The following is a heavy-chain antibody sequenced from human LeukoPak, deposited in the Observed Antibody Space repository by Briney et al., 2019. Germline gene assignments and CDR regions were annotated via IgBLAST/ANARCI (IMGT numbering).Heavy chain of an antibody. CDR3: AKDAGGKSNYYGLDV. D-gene: IGHD1-26*01. J-gene: IGHJ6*02. CDR1: GGTFSSYA. V-gene: IGHV1-69*13. Sequence: ASVKVSCKASGGTFSSYAISWVRQAPGQGLEWMGGIIPIFGTANYAQKFQGRVTITADESTSTAYMELSSLRSEDTAVYYCAKDAGGKSNYYGLDVWGQGTTVTVSS. CDR2: IIPIFGTA.